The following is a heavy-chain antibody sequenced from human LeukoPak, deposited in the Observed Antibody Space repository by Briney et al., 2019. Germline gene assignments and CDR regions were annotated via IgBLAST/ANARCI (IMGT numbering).Heavy chain of an antibody. J-gene: IGHJ5*02. CDR3: ARGGRGRNWFDP. D-gene: IGHD3-10*01. CDR2: IYYSVST. V-gene: IGHV4-59*01. CDR1: GGSFSGYY. Sequence: SETLSLTCAVYGGSFSGYYWSWIRQPPGKGLEWIGYIYYSVSTNYNLSLKSRVTISVDTSENQFSLKLTSVTAADTAVYYCARGGRGRNWFDPWGQGTLVTVSS.